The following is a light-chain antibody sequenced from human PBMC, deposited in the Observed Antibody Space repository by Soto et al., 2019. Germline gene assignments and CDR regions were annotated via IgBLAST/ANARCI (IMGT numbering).Light chain of an antibody. CDR1: QSVDTC. V-gene: IGKV1-5*03. CDR3: HQFYRYPWT. CDR2: KAS. Sequence: DIQMTQSPSTLSASVGDRVTITCRASQSVDTCLAWYQQKPGKAPHLLIYKASSLETGVPSRVSGSGSVTEFTLTISSLPPDDFATYYCHQFYRYPWTFGQGTKVEIK. J-gene: IGKJ1*01.